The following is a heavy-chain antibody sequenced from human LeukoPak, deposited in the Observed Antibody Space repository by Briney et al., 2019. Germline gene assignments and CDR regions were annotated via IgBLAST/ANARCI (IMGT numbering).Heavy chain of an antibody. CDR2: NNYSGST. V-gene: IGHV4-34*01. CDR3: ARGPLRIAAAGTFGY. CDR1: GGSLSGYY. Sequence: SETLSLTCAVYGGSLSGYYWRWIRQPPGKGVEWIGENNYSGSTNYNTPLKSRVTISEDTPQNLHSPKQSPLTAADPALLYCARGPLRIAAAGTFGYWGQGTLVTVSS. J-gene: IGHJ4*02. D-gene: IGHD6-13*01.